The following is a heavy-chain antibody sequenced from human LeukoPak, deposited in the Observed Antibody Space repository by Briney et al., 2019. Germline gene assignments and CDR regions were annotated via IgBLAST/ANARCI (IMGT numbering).Heavy chain of an antibody. CDR2: INPNSGGT. J-gene: IGHJ4*02. CDR1: GYTFAGYY. CDR3: ARGQMFGELLGY. V-gene: IGHV1-2*02. Sequence: ASVKVSCKASGYTFAGYYMHWVRHAPGPGPEWMGWINPNSGGTNYAQKFQGRVTMTRDTSISTAYMELSRLRSDDTAVYYCARGQMFGELLGYWGQGTLVSVSS. D-gene: IGHD3-10*02.